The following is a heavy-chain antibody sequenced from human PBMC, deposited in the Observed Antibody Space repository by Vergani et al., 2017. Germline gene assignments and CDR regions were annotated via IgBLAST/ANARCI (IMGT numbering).Heavy chain of an antibody. Sequence: QVQLQESGPGLVKPSQTLSLTCTVSGDSISSGSYYWSWIRQPAGKGLEWIGRIYTSGSTNYNPSLKSRVTISVDTSKNQFSLKLSSVTAADTAVYYCAREGVPYCSSTGCYNLFDYWGQGTLVTVSS. CDR3: AREGVPYCSSTGCYNLFDY. CDR1: GDSISSGSYY. D-gene: IGHD2-2*02. CDR2: IYTSGST. V-gene: IGHV4-61*02. J-gene: IGHJ4*02.